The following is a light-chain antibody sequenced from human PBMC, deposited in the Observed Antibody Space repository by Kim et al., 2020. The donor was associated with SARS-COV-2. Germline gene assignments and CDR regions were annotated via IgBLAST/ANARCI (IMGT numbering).Light chain of an antibody. CDR3: SVYTNPQFF. V-gene: IGLV2-14*03. CDR2: DVN. Sequence: QSALTQPVSVSGSPGQSITITCTGTYSDIGSQNFVSWYQQRPGEAPKLLIFDVNKRPSGISYRFSGSKSGNMASLIVSGLQVDDEADNYCSVYTNPQFFFGGGTQLTVL. J-gene: IGLJ2*01. CDR1: YSDIGSQNF.